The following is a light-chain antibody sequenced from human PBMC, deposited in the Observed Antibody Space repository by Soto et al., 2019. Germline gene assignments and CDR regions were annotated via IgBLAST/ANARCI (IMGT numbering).Light chain of an antibody. V-gene: IGKV3-20*01. CDR1: QSVSSSY. J-gene: IGKJ4*01. CDR3: QQYDTSGIT. Sequence: EFVLTQSPGTLSLSPGERATLSCRASQSVSSSYLAWYHQKPGQAPRLLIFGTYIRATGIPDRFSGSGSGTDFTLTISRLEPEDFAGYYCQQYDTSGITFGGGTKVDIK. CDR2: GTY.